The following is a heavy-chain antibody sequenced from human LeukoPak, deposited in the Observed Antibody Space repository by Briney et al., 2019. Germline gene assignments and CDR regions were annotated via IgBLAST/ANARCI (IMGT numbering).Heavy chain of an antibody. J-gene: IGHJ6*02. D-gene: IGHD3-16*01. Sequence: GGSLRLSCAASGFTFSSYWMNWARQAPGKGLEWVASINHNGNVNYYVDSVKGRFTISRDNAKNSLYLQMSNLRAEDAAVYFCAGGGGLDVWGQGATVTVSS. CDR1: GFTFSSYW. CDR2: INHNGNVN. CDR3: AGGGGLDV. V-gene: IGHV3-7*03.